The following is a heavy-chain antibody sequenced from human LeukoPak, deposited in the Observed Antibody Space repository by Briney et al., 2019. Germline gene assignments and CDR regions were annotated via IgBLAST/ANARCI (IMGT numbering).Heavy chain of an antibody. D-gene: IGHD3-10*01. CDR3: ASYGSGSTDAFDI. CDR1: RFTFSSYW. Sequence: PGGSLRLSCAASRFTFSSYWMSWVRQAPGKGLEWVANIKQDGSEKYYVDSVKGRFTISRDNAKNSLYLQMNSLRAEDTAVYYCASYGSGSTDAFDIWGQGTMVTVSS. CDR2: IKQDGSEK. J-gene: IGHJ3*02. V-gene: IGHV3-7*01.